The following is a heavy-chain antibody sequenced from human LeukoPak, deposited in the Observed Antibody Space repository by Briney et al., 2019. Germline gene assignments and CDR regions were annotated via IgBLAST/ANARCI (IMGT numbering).Heavy chain of an antibody. J-gene: IGHJ4*02. Sequence: ASVKVSCKASGGTFSSYAISWVRQAPGQGLEWMGGIIPIFGTANYAQKFPGRVTITTDESTSTAYMELSSLRSEDTAVYYCAREKPCGGDCYSEDYWGQGTLVTVSS. D-gene: IGHD2-21*01. CDR2: IIPIFGTA. CDR3: AREKPCGGDCYSEDY. CDR1: GGTFSSYA. V-gene: IGHV1-69*05.